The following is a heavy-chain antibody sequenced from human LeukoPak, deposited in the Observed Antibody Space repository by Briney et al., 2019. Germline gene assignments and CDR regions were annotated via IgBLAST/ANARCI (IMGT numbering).Heavy chain of an antibody. CDR1: GFTFSSYS. D-gene: IGHD3-22*01. V-gene: IGHV3-48*04. CDR3: ARFKSADYYDSSADAFDI. CDR2: ISSSGSTI. Sequence: GGSLRLSCAASGFTFSSYSMNWVRQAPGKGLEWVSSISSSGSTIYYADSVKGRFTISRDNAKNSLYLQMNSLRAEDTAVYYCARFKSADYYDSSADAFDIWGQGTMVTVSS. J-gene: IGHJ3*02.